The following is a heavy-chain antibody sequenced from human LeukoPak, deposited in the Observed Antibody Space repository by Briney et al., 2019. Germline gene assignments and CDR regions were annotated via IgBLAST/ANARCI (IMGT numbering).Heavy chain of an antibody. Sequence: SVKVSCKASGGTFSSYAISWVRQAPGQGLEWMGGIIPIFGTANYAQKFQGRVTITTDESTSTAYMELSSLRSEDTAVYYCAAYDSSGYYQRYYYYYYMDVWGKGTTVTVSS. CDR1: GGTFSSYA. V-gene: IGHV1-69*05. CDR2: IIPIFGTA. CDR3: AAYDSSGYYQRYYYYYYMDV. J-gene: IGHJ6*03. D-gene: IGHD3-22*01.